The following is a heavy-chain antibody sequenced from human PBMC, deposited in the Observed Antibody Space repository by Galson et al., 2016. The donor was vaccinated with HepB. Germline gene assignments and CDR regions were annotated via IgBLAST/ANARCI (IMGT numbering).Heavy chain of an antibody. CDR3: ARVKFADDYGSGSWGFDH. J-gene: IGHJ4*02. CDR1: GYTFTTYA. CDR2: INTNTGNP. D-gene: IGHD3-10*01. Sequence: SVKVSCKASGYTFTTYAMNWVRQAPGQGLEWMGWINTNTGNPMYAQDFAGRFFFYLDTSVSTAYLQISSLKAEDTAMYYCARVKFADDYGSGSWGFDHWGQGTLVTVSS. V-gene: IGHV7-4-1*02.